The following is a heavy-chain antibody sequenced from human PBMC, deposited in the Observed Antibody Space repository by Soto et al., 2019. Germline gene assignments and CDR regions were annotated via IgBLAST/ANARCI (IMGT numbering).Heavy chain of an antibody. CDR3: VRDGTKTLRDWFDP. J-gene: IGHJ5*02. V-gene: IGHV4-4*07. Sequence: SETLSLTCTVSGAYISGYYCSWIRKSAGKGLEWIGRIYATGTTDYNPSLEGRVMMSVDTSKKQFSLKLRSVTAADTAVYYCVRDGTKTLRDWFDPWGQGISVTV. CDR1: GAYISGYY. CDR2: IYATGTT. D-gene: IGHD1-1*01.